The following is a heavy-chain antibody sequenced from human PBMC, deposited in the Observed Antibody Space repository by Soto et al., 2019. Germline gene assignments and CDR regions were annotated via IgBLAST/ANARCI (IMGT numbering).Heavy chain of an antibody. CDR3: ARRGYGYYYYYCMDV. CDR1: GYSFTSYW. CDR2: IYPGDSDT. Sequence: PGESLKISCKGSGYSFTSYWNGWVRQMPGKGLEWMGIIYPGDSDTRYSPSFQGQVTISADKSISTAYLQWSSLKASDTAMYYCARRGYGYYYYYCMDVWGQGTTVTVSS. J-gene: IGHJ6*02. V-gene: IGHV5-51*01. D-gene: IGHD5-18*01.